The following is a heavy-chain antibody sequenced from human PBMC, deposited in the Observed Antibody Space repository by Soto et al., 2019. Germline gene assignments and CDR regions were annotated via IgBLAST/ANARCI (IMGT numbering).Heavy chain of an antibody. CDR2: IYYSGSN. D-gene: IGHD2-15*01. Sequence: QVQLQESGPGLVKPSETLSLTCTVSGGSISSYYWSWIRQPPGKGLEWIGYIYYSGSNNYNPSLKSRVTISVDTSKYQCSLKLSSVTAADTAVYYCARDREYCSGGSCYSWFDPWGQGTLVTVSS. V-gene: IGHV4-59*01. CDR3: ARDREYCSGGSCYSWFDP. J-gene: IGHJ5*02. CDR1: GGSISSYY.